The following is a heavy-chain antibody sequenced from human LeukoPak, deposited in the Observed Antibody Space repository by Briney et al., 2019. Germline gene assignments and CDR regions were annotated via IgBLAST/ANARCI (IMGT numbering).Heavy chain of an antibody. CDR2: IGSSSSSI. Sequence: PGGSLRLSCAASGFTFNTYSMNWVRQAPGKGLEWVSSIGSSSSSIYYADSVKGRFTISRDNAKNSLYLQMNSLRAEDTAVYYCARESFLEWSEAFDLWGQGTMVTVSS. J-gene: IGHJ3*01. V-gene: IGHV3-21*01. CDR3: ARESFLEWSEAFDL. D-gene: IGHD3-3*01. CDR1: GFTFNTYS.